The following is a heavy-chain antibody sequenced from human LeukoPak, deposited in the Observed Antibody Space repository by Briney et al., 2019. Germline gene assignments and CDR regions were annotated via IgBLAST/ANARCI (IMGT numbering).Heavy chain of an antibody. D-gene: IGHD3-3*01. J-gene: IGHJ5*02. V-gene: IGHV3-30-3*01. CDR1: GFTFSSYA. CDR3: AKGVGKYDFWSGQHPA. CDR2: ISYDGSNK. Sequence: GGSLRLSCAASGFTFSSYAMHWVRQAPGKGLEWVAVISYDGSNKYYADSVKGRFTISRDNSKNSLYLQMNSLRTEDTALYYCAKGVGKYDFWSGQHPAWGQGTLVTVSS.